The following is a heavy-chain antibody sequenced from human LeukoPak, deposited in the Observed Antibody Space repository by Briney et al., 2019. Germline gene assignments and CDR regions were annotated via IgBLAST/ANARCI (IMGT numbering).Heavy chain of an antibody. V-gene: IGHV4-38-2*02. CDR2: IYHSGST. Sequence: PSETLSLTCTVSGYSISSGYYWGWIRQPPGKGLKWIGAIYHSGSTYYNPSLKSRVTTSVDTSKNLFSLKLNSVTAADTAMYYCARSDNSDALDAFDIWGQGTMVTVSS. J-gene: IGHJ3*02. CDR1: GYSISSGYY. CDR3: ARSDNSDALDAFDI. D-gene: IGHD3-22*01.